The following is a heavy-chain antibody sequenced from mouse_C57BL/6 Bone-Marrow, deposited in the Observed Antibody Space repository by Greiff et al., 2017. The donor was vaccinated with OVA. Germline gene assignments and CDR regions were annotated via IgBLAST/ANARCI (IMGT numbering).Heavy chain of an antibody. Sequence: QVQLQQPGAELVRPGSSVKLSCKASGYTFTSYWMHWVKQRPIQGLEWIGNIDSSDSETHYNQKFKDKATLTVDKSSSTAYMQLSSLTSEDSAVYYCARCYYGSSYDYYAMDYWGQGTSVTVSS. V-gene: IGHV1-52*01. CDR3: ARCYYGSSYDYYAMDY. D-gene: IGHD1-1*01. CDR2: IDSSDSET. CDR1: GYTFTSYW. J-gene: IGHJ4*01.